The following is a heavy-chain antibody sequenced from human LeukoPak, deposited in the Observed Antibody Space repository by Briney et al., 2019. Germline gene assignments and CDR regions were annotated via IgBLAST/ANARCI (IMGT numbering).Heavy chain of an antibody. J-gene: IGHJ6*02. CDR3: ARYSSTWYYFAMEV. V-gene: IGHV3-11*01. Sequence: GGSLRLSCAASGFTFSDYYMTWIRQAPGKGLEWVSYISNTGSTIYFADSVRGRSTISRDNAKNSLYLQMNSLRAEDTAVYYCARYSSTWYYFAMEVWGQGTTVTVSS. CDR2: ISNTGSTI. D-gene: IGHD6-13*01. CDR1: GFTFSDYY.